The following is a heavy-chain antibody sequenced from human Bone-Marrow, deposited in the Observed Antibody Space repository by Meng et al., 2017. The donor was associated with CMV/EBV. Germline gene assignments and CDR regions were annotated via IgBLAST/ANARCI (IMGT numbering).Heavy chain of an antibody. Sequence: SVKVSCKASGGTFNNYAVSWVRQAPGQGLEWMGGIIPIVDIANFAQKFQGRVTIAADKSTSTAYMELSSLRSEDTAVYYCASLAMVRGVRLLYYYYGMDVWGQGTTVTVSS. D-gene: IGHD3-10*01. CDR1: GGTFNNYA. V-gene: IGHV1-69*10. CDR2: IIPIVDIA. CDR3: ASLAMVRGVRLLYYYYGMDV. J-gene: IGHJ6*02.